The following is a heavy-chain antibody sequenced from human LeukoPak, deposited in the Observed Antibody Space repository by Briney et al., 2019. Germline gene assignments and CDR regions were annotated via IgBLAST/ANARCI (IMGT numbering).Heavy chain of an antibody. CDR1: GGSISSYY. CDR2: IYYSGST. Sequence: SETLSLTCTVSGGSISSYYWSWIRQPPGKGLEWIGYIYYSGSTKYNPSLKSRVTISVDTSKNQFSLRLSSVTAADTAVYYCARDLHDAFDIWGQGTVVTVSS. V-gene: IGHV4-59*01. CDR3: ARDLHDAFDI. J-gene: IGHJ3*02.